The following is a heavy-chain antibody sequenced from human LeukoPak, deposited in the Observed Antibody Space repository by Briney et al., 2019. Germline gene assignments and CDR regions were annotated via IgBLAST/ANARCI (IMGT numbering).Heavy chain of an antibody. J-gene: IGHJ4*01. Sequence: GESLKISCKGSGYSFTSYWIGWVRQMPGKGLEWVGIIYPGDSDTRYSPSFQGQVTISADKSISTAYLQWSSMKASDTTMYYCARSQEFYDSTPYSFYYWGHGTLLTVSS. CDR2: IYPGDSDT. CDR1: GYSFTSYW. D-gene: IGHD3-22*01. V-gene: IGHV5-51*01. CDR3: ARSQEFYDSTPYSFYY.